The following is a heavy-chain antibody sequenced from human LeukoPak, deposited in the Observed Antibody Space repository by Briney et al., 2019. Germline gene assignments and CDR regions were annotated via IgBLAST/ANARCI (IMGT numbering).Heavy chain of an antibody. CDR2: IYYSGST. V-gene: IGHV4-59*08. CDR1: GGSISSYY. J-gene: IGHJ2*01. Sequence: SETLSLTCTVSGGSISSYYWSWIRQPPGKGLEWIGYIYYSGSTNYNPPLKSRVTISVDTSKNQFSLKLSSVTAADTAVYYCARSPGYSGSPFDLWGRGTLVTVSS. CDR3: ARSPGYSGSPFDL. D-gene: IGHD5-12*01.